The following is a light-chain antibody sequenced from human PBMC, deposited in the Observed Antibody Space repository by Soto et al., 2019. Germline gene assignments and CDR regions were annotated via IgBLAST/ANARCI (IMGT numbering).Light chain of an antibody. CDR2: LGS. J-gene: IGKJ2*01. CDR1: QSLLHSNGYKY. CDR3: MQALQTPRT. Sequence: DIVMTQSPLSLPVTPGEPASISCRASQSLLHSNGYKYLDWYLQKPGQSPQLLIYLGSNRASGVPDRFSGRGSGTDFTLKISRVEAEDVGVYYCMQALQTPRTFGQGTKLEIK. V-gene: IGKV2-28*01.